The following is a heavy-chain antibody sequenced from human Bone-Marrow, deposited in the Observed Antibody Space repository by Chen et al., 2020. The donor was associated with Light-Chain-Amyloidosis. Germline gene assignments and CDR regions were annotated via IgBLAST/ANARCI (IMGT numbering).Heavy chain of an antibody. D-gene: IGHD5-12*01. V-gene: IGHV5-51*01. CDR2: IYPDHSYA. CDR1: GYTFPNYC. J-gene: IGHJ4*02. CDR3: ARRRDGYNFDY. Sequence: EVQPEQSGPEVKKPGESLKISCKGSGYTFPNYCIGWVRQMPGKGLEWMGVIYPDHSYASFSPSFEGQVTISSDNSITPAYLQWRSLKASDTAMYYCARRRDGYNFDYWDQGTLVTVSS.